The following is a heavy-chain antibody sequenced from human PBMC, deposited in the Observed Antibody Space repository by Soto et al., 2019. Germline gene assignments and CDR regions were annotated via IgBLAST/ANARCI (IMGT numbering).Heavy chain of an antibody. CDR2: ISGSGGST. CDR1: GFTFSSYA. D-gene: IGHD3-10*01. Sequence: EVQLLESGGGLVQPGGSLRLSCAASGFTFSSYAMSWVRQAPGKGLEWVSGISGSGGSTYYADSVKGRFTISRDNSKNTLWLQMNSLSAEDTAVYYCAEGGGSGSYYSPFDYWGQGTLVTVSS. J-gene: IGHJ4*02. V-gene: IGHV3-23*01. CDR3: AEGGGSGSYYSPFDY.